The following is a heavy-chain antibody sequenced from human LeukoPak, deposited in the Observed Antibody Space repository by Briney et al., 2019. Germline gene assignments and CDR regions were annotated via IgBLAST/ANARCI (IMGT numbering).Heavy chain of an antibody. J-gene: IGHJ4*02. CDR3: ARDSSGWSSY. Sequence: GGSLRLSCAASGFTFSSYSMNWVRQAPGKGLEWVSSISSSSSYIYYADSVKGRSTTSRDNAKNSLYLQMNSLRAEDTAVYYCARDSSGWSSYWGQGTLVTVSS. CDR1: GFTFSSYS. CDR2: ISSSSSYI. V-gene: IGHV3-21*01. D-gene: IGHD6-19*01.